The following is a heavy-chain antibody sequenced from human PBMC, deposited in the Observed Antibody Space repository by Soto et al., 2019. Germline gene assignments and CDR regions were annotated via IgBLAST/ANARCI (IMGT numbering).Heavy chain of an antibody. CDR3: ARRTQGFDF. V-gene: IGHV5-51*01. J-gene: IGHJ2*01. CDR2: IYPGDSDT. CDR1: GYRFTIYW. Sequence: ESLKISCKSSGYRFTIYWIAWVRQMPGKGLEWMGIIYPGDSDTTYSPSFQGRVTISVDKSISTAYLQWSSLKASDTAMYFCARRTQGFDFWGRGTLVTVSS.